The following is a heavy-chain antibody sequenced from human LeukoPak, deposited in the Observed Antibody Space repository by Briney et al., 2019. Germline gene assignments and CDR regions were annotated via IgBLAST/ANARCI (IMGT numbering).Heavy chain of an antibody. J-gene: IGHJ5*02. D-gene: IGHD3-22*01. CDR2: IIPILGTA. CDR1: GGTFSSYA. Sequence: SVKVSCKASGGTFSSYAISWVRQAPGQGLEWMGGIIPILGTANYAQKFQGRVTITTDESTSTAYMELSSLRSEDTAVYYCATNYDSSGYCIQWFDPWGQGTLVTVSS. V-gene: IGHV1-69*05. CDR3: ATNYDSSGYCIQWFDP.